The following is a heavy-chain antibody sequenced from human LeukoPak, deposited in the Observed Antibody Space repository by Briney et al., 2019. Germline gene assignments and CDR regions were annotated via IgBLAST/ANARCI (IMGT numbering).Heavy chain of an antibody. D-gene: IGHD6-6*01. Sequence: SETLSLTCTVSSGSISSYYWSWIRQPPGKGLEWIGYIYYSGSTYYNPSLKSRVTISVDTSKNQFSLKLSSVTAADTAVYYCARTGSSSHYFDYWGQGTLVTVSS. CDR1: SGSISSYY. J-gene: IGHJ4*02. V-gene: IGHV4-59*06. CDR2: IYYSGST. CDR3: ARTGSSSHYFDY.